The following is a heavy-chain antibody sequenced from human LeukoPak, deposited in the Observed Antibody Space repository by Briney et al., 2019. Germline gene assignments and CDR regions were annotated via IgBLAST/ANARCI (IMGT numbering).Heavy chain of an antibody. CDR3: ARHNTVTMLASFDY. V-gene: IGHV4-39*01. CDR2: IFYSGST. Sequence: PSETLSLTCTVSGGSISSSSYYWGWIRQPPGKGLEWIGSIFYSGSTYYNPSLKSRVTISVDTSKNQFSLKLSSVTAADTAVYYCARHNTVTMLASFDYWGQGTLVTVSS. D-gene: IGHD4-17*01. CDR1: GGSISSSSYY. J-gene: IGHJ4*02.